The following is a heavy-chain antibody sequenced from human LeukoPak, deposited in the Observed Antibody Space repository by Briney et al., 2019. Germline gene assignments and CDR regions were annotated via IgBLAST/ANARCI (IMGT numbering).Heavy chain of an antibody. J-gene: IGHJ3*02. CDR2: INHSGST. Sequence: SETLSLTCAVYGGSFSGYYWSWIRQPPGKGLEWIGEINHSGSTNYNPSLKSRFTISVDTSKNQFSLKLSSVTAADTAVYYCARGRYPDAFDIWGQGTMVTVSS. D-gene: IGHD1-1*01. CDR3: ARGRYPDAFDI. CDR1: GGSFSGYY. V-gene: IGHV4-34*01.